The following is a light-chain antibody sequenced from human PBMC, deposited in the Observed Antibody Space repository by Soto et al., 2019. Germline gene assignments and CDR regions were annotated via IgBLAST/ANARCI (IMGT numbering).Light chain of an antibody. CDR2: WAS. Sequence: DIVMTQSPDSLAVSLGERATINCKSSQSVLFSSNSNNYLAWYQQKPGQPPKLLIYWASTRESGVPDRFSGSGSGTDFTLTISSLQADDVAVYYCQQYYNTTPTFGPGTKLEIK. CDR1: QSVLFSSNSNNY. V-gene: IGKV4-1*01. J-gene: IGKJ2*01. CDR3: QQYYNTTPT.